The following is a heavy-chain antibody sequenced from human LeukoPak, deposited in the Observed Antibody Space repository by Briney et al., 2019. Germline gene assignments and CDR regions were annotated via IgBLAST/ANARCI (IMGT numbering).Heavy chain of an antibody. V-gene: IGHV4-59*01. Sequence: PSETLSLTCTVSGGSINSYYWSWIRQPPGKGLEWIGYIYYSGSTNYNPSLKSRVTISVDTSKNQFSLKLSSVTAADTAVYYCARSAGIAVAGSPGWFDPWGQGTLVTVSS. D-gene: IGHD6-19*01. CDR2: IYYSGST. CDR1: GGSINSYY. J-gene: IGHJ5*02. CDR3: ARSAGIAVAGSPGWFDP.